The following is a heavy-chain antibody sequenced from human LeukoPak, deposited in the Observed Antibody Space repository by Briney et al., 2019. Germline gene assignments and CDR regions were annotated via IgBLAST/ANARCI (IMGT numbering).Heavy chain of an antibody. CDR2: IYYSGST. CDR1: GGSISSYY. D-gene: IGHD4-11*01. CDR3: ARQKHSNYVDY. V-gene: IGHV4-59*08. Sequence: SETLSLTCTVSGGSISSYYWSWIRQPAGKGLEWIGYIYYSGSTNYNPSLKSRVTISVDTSKNQFSLKLSSVTAADTAVYYCARQKHSNYVDYWGQGTLVTVSS. J-gene: IGHJ4*02.